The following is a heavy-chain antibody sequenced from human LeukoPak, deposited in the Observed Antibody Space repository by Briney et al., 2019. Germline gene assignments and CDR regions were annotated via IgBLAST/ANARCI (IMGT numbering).Heavy chain of an antibody. CDR2: IKPDGSHV. J-gene: IGHJ3*01. Sequence: PGGSLRLSCAASGFTFSTYWMNWVRQAPGKGLEWVADIKPDGSHVSYVDSVKGRFSISRDNAQNSLYLQVSSLRAEDTAIYYCAREGRLLGAFDVWGQGTMVTDSS. CDR3: AREGRLLGAFDV. V-gene: IGHV3-7*01. CDR1: GFTFSTYW.